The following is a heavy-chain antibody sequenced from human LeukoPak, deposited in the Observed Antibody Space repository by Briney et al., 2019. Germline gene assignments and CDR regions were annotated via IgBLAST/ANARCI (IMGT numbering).Heavy chain of an antibody. CDR3: VTYSIGLYKGLEF. CDR1: GFTFTTYW. Sequence: PGGSLRLSCAASGFTFTTYWMSWIRQAPGKGLEWVANINQDGTDKYYVDSVKGRFTFSRDNAQNSLYLQMSSLRVEDTAVYYCVTYSIGLYKGLEFWGQGTQVTVSS. D-gene: IGHD4-11*01. CDR2: INQDGTDK. V-gene: IGHV3-7*03. J-gene: IGHJ4*02.